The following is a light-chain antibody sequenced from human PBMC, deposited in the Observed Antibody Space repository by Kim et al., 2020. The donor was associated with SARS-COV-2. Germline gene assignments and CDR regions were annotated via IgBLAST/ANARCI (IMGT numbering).Light chain of an antibody. CDR1: QSVSSY. J-gene: IGKJ3*01. CDR2: DAS. CDR3: QQRSNWPPFFT. Sequence: PGERATLSCRASQSVSSYLAWYQQKPGQAPRLLIYDASNRATGIPARFSGSGSGTDFTLTIISLEPEDFAVYYCQQRSNWPPFFTFGPGTKVDIK. V-gene: IGKV3-11*01.